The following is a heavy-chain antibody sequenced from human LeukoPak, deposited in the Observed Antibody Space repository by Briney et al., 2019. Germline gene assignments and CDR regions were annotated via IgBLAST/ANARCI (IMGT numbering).Heavy chain of an antibody. Sequence: SVKVSCKASGYTFTGYYVHWVRQAPGQGLEWMGRIIPIFGTANYAQKFQGRVTITADKSTSTAYMELSSLRSEDTAVYYCARVKGSSSSPFDYWGQGTLVTVSP. J-gene: IGHJ4*02. CDR3: ARVKGSSSSPFDY. D-gene: IGHD6-6*01. CDR2: IIPIFGTA. V-gene: IGHV1-69*06. CDR1: GYTFTGYY.